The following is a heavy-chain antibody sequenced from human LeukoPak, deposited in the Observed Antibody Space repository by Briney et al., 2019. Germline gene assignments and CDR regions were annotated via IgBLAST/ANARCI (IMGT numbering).Heavy chain of an antibody. V-gene: IGHV4-59*01. Sequence: SETLSLTCTVSGGSMSSYYWSWIRQPPGKGLEWVGYIYYIGSTNYNPSLKSRVTISVDMSKNQFSLKLSSVTAADTAVYYCARDGSGSYYKWFDPWGQGTLVTVSS. D-gene: IGHD3-10*01. CDR3: ARDGSGSYYKWFDP. CDR2: IYYIGST. CDR1: GGSMSSYY. J-gene: IGHJ5*02.